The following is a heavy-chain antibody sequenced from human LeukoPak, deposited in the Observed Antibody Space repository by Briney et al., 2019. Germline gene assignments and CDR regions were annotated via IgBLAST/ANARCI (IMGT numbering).Heavy chain of an antibody. J-gene: IGHJ4*02. V-gene: IGHV4-4*08. CDR1: GASISNYY. CDR3: ARGSTWGIVVVPAAMGIYFDY. CDR2: IYTSGST. D-gene: IGHD2-2*01. Sequence: PSETLSLTCTVSGASISNYYWSWIRQPPGKGLEWIGRIYTSGSTNYNPSLKSRVTISVDTSKNQFSLKLSSVTAADTAVYYCARGSTWGIVVVPAAMGIYFDYWGQGTLVTVSS.